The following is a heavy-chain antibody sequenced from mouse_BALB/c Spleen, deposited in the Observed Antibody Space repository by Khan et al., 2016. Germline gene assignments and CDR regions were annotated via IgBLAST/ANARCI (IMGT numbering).Heavy chain of an antibody. J-gene: IGHJ2*01. Sequence: EVQLQESGPDLVKPSQSLSLTCTVAGYSIISGYSWHWIRQFPGNKLEWMAYIHYSGSTNYNPSLKSRISLTRDTSKNRFILKLNSVTTEDTATYYCAEVTTGDYFDYWGQGTTLTVSS. V-gene: IGHV3-1*02. CDR2: IHYSGST. CDR1: GYSIISGYS. CDR3: AEVTTGDYFDY. D-gene: IGHD2-2*01.